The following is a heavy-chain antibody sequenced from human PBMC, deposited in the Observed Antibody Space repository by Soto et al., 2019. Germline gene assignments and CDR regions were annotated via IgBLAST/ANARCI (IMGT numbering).Heavy chain of an antibody. J-gene: IGHJ4*02. V-gene: IGHV3-33*01. CDR1: GFTFSSYG. D-gene: IGHD2-2*03. Sequence: GGSLRLSCAASGFTFSSYGMHWVRQAPGKGLEWVAVIWYDGSNKYYADSVKGRFTISRDNSKNTLYLQMNSLRAEDTAVYYCARDLQVGYCSSTSCSTLDYWGQGTLVTVSS. CDR3: ARDLQVGYCSSTSCSTLDY. CDR2: IWYDGSNK.